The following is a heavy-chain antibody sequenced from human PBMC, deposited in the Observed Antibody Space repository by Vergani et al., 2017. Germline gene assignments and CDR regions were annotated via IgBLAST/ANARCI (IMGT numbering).Heavy chain of an antibody. J-gene: IGHJ5*02. CDR2: MNPNSGNT. CDR3: AGGSTMVRVKGWFDP. D-gene: IGHD3-10*01. CDR1: GYNFTSFD. V-gene: IGHV1-8*01. Sequence: QEQLVQSGAEVRKPGASVKVSCKASGYNFTSFDINWVRQATGQGLEWMGWMNPNSGNTGYAQKFQGRVTITRNTSISTAYMELSSLRSEDTAVYYCAGGSTMVRVKGWFDPWGQGTLVTVSS.